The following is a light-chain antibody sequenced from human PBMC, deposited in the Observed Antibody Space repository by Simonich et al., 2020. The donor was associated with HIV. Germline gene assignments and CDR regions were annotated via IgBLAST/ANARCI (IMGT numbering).Light chain of an antibody. CDR2: DVR. Sequence: QSALTQPASVSGSPGQSITISCTGTSSDVGTYNYVSWYHQQPGKAPKLMIYDVRKRPSGVSNRFSGAKSGNTASLTISGLQAEDEADYYCSSYTSSSTLVFGGGTKLTVL. CDR1: SSDVGTYNY. CDR3: SSYTSSSTLV. J-gene: IGLJ3*02. V-gene: IGLV2-14*01.